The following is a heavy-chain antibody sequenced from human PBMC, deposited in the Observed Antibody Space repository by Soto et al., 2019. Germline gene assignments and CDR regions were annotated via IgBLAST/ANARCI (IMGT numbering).Heavy chain of an antibody. V-gene: IGHV3-30*18. CDR3: AKGAAAVTTPLVY. D-gene: IGHD4-17*01. CDR2: ISYDGSNK. Sequence: GGSLRLSCAASGFTFSSYGMHWVRQAPGKGLEWVAVISYDGSNKYYADSVKARFTISRDNSKNTLYLQMNSLRAEDTAVYYCAKGAAAVTTPLVYWGQGTLVTVSS. CDR1: GFTFSSYG. J-gene: IGHJ4*02.